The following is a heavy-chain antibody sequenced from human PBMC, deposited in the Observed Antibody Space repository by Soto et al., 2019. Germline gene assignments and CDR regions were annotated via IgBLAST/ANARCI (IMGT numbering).Heavy chain of an antibody. CDR3: EKDHSPYSSGWYLGY. J-gene: IGHJ4*02. D-gene: IGHD6-19*01. Sequence: ASVKVSCKASGYTFTNYGITWVRQAPGQGLEWMGWISPYTGNINYAQKFQGRVTMSTDTSTSTAYMELRTLRSDDTAVYYCEKDHSPYSSGWYLGYWGQGTLVTVSS. V-gene: IGHV1-18*01. CDR2: ISPYTGNI. CDR1: GYTFTNYG.